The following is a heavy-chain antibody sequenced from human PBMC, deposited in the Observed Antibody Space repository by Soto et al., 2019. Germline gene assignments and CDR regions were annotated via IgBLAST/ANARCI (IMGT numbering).Heavy chain of an antibody. V-gene: IGHV1-18*01. CDR1: GYTFSRSG. Sequence: QVQLVQSGAEVKKPGASVKVSCKASGYTFSRSGISWVRQAPGQGLEWMGWINGYNGNTNYTQKMQGRITMTTDTPTSPAYMELRSLRSDDTAGYYGARLGDVPYYYYGMDVWGPGTTVIGSS. CDR3: ARLGDVPYYYYGMDV. CDR2: INGYNGNT. J-gene: IGHJ6*02. D-gene: IGHD3-16*01.